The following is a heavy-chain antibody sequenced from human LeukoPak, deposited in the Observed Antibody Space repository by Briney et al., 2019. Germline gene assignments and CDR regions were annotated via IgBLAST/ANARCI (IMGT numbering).Heavy chain of an antibody. J-gene: IGHJ4*02. Sequence: GGSVRRSRTGSGFTFGDYAMNGVPEAPGKGLEWVGFNRSKAYGGKTEYAASVKGRFSISRDDSKGIAYLQMNSLKTEDTAVYYCSSNYSRDWYYFDYWGQGTLVTVSS. D-gene: IGHD6-19*01. CDR3: SSNYSRDWYYFDY. CDR1: GFTFGDYA. V-gene: IGHV3-49*04. CDR2: NRSKAYGGKT.